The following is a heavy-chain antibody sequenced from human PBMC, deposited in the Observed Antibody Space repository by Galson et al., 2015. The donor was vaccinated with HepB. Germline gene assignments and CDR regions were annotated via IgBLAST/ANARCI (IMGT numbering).Heavy chain of an antibody. CDR1: GYTFTRYD. CDR2: ISASNGNT. J-gene: IGHJ6*03. V-gene: IGHV1-18*01. Sequence: SVKVSCKASGYTFTRYDITWVRQAPGQGLEWMGWISASNGNTDYAEKLQGRVTMTTDTSTTTASMELRSLTSDDTAVYYCARANVIPAAGWNDYFYYMDVWGKGTTVTVSS. CDR3: ARANVIPAAGWNDYFYYMDV. D-gene: IGHD2-2*01.